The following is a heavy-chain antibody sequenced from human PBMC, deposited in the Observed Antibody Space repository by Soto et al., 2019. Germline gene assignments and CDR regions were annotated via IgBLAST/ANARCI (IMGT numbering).Heavy chain of an antibody. Sequence: QIQLVQSGSEVREPGASAKDSCKTSGYTFTNNDVCWVRQAPGQGLEWMGWISPYSGKTNYARKFRGRVAMTADTSTSTVYMELGSLTSDDTAVYYCAREGLLLLPDYWGQGTLVTVSS. CDR3: AREGLLLLPDY. D-gene: IGHD3-22*01. CDR2: ISPYSGKT. CDR1: GYTFTNND. J-gene: IGHJ4*02. V-gene: IGHV1-18*01.